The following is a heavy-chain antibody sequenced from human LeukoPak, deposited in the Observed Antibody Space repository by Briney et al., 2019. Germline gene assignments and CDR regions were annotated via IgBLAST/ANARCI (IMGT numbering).Heavy chain of an antibody. CDR3: ARSLGTYWGKDFLNWFDP. CDR2: INPNSGNT. V-gene: IGHV1-8*01. CDR1: GYTLTNYD. Sequence: ASVKVSCKASGYTLTNYDINWVRQATGQGLEWMGWINPNSGNTGYTQKFQGRVTMTRNTSLTTAYMELTSLKSEDTAVYYCARSLGTYWGKDFLNWFDPWGQGTLVTVSS. J-gene: IGHJ5*02. D-gene: IGHD3-16*01.